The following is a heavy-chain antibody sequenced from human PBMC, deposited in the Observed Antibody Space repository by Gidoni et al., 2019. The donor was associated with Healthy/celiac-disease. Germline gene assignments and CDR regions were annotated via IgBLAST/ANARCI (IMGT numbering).Heavy chain of an antibody. CDR1: GGSISSYY. J-gene: IGHJ3*02. Sequence: QVQLQESGPGLVKPSETLSLTCTVPGGSISSYYWSWIRQPPGKGLEWIGYIYYSGSTNYNPSLKRRVTISVDTSKNQFTLKLSAVTAEDTAVYYCARQRDDAFDIWGQGTMVTVSS. CDR3: ARQRDDAFDI. CDR2: IYYSGST. V-gene: IGHV4-59*01.